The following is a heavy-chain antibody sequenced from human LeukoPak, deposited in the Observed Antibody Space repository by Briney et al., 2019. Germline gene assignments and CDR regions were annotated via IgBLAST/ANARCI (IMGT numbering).Heavy chain of an antibody. CDR3: ARERNLEIAVAGTIFNY. V-gene: IGHV3-23*01. D-gene: IGHD6-19*01. J-gene: IGHJ4*02. CDR1: GFIFNTYA. Sequence: GGSLRLSFAASGFIFNTYAMSWVRQAPGKGLEWVSAISGSGSSTYYADSVKGRFTISRDNSKNTLYLQMKSLRAEDTAVYYCARERNLEIAVAGTIFNYWGQGTLVTVSS. CDR2: ISGSGSST.